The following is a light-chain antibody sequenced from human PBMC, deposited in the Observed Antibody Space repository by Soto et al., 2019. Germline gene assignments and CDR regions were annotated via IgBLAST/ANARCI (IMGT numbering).Light chain of an antibody. V-gene: IGKV3-11*01. CDR1: QNISNY. Sequence: VLTQSPSTLSVSPGERANTSSRASQNISNYLIWYQQKQGQAPRILIYDTSSRATGIPDRFSGSGSGTDVNLTISSLETEDCAVYYCQQRSNWPITFGQGTRLEIK. J-gene: IGKJ5*01. CDR2: DTS. CDR3: QQRSNWPIT.